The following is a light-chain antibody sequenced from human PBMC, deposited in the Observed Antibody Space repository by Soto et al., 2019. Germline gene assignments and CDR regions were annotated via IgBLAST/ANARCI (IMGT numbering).Light chain of an antibody. V-gene: IGKV3-15*01. Sequence: EIVMTQSPATLSVSPGERATLSCRASQSVSGNLAWYQQKPGQAPRLLIYGASARATAIPARFSGSGSGTEFTLTISSLQSEDFAVYYCQQYNNWPPWTFGQGTKVEIK. CDR2: GAS. J-gene: IGKJ1*01. CDR1: QSVSGN. CDR3: QQYNNWPPWT.